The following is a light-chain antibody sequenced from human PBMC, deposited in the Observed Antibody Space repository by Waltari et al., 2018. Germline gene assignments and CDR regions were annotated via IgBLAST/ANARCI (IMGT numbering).Light chain of an antibody. CDR3: AAWDDTLNGYV. Sequence: QSVLTQAPSASGTPGQRVTISCSGSSSPIGSNDVNWYQQLPGTAPKLLIYNNDQRPSGVPDRFSGSKSGTSGSLAISGLQSEDEADYYCAAWDDTLNGYVFGTGTKATVL. CDR2: NND. CDR1: SSPIGSND. J-gene: IGLJ1*01. V-gene: IGLV1-44*01.